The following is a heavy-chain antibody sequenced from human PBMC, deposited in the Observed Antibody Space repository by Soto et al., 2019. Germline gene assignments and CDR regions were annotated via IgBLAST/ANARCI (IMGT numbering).Heavy chain of an antibody. CDR3: AKDRRIVGATTGAFDI. Sequence: EVQLLESGGGLVQPGGSLRLSCAASGFTFSSYVMSWVRQAPGKGLEWVSAISGSGGSTYYADSVKGRFTISRDNSKNTLYLQMNSLRAEDTAVYYCAKDRRIVGATTGAFDIWGQGTMVTVSS. J-gene: IGHJ3*02. V-gene: IGHV3-23*01. CDR2: ISGSGGST. CDR1: GFTFSSYV. D-gene: IGHD1-26*01.